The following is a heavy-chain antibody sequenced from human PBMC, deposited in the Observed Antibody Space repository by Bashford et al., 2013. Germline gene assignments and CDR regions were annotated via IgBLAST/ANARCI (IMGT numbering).Heavy chain of an antibody. D-gene: IGHD4-17*01. CDR1: GFTFSSYG. Sequence: RLSCAASGFTFSSYGMHWVRQAPGKGLEWVAVISYDGSNKYYADSVKGRFTISRDNSKNTLYLQMNSLRAEDTAVYYCAKAYSPVTTYFDYWGQGTLVTVSS. CDR2: ISYDGSNK. CDR3: AKAYSPVTTYFDY. V-gene: IGHV3-30*18. J-gene: IGHJ4*02.